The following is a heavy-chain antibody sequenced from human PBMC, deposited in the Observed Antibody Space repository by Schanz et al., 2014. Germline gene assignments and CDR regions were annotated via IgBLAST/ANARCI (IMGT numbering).Heavy chain of an antibody. CDR3: ARDSGPYYDKSMDV. CDR2: IGYLGDT. CDR1: GFTLSNSD. V-gene: IGHV3-13*01. D-gene: IGHD3-9*01. J-gene: IGHJ6*02. Sequence: EVQLVESGGGLVQPGGSLRLSCAASGFTLSNSDMHWVRQGTGKGLEWVSTIGYLGDTYYPDSVKGRFTISRDSPKNTLYLQMNSLRAEDTALYYCARDSGPYYDKSMDVWGQGTTVAGSS.